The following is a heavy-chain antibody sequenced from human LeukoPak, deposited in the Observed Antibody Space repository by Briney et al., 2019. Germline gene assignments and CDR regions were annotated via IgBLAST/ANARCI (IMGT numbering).Heavy chain of an antibody. Sequence: GGSLRLSSAASGFTFSSYEMNWVRQPPGKGLEWCSYISSSGNTIYYADSVKGRFTISRDNAKNSLYLQMNSLRAEDTAVYYCARDQGSGYYYYGMDVWGKGTTVTVSS. V-gene: IGHV3-48*03. CDR3: ARDQGSGYYYYGMDV. CDR1: GFTFSSYE. CDR2: ISSSGNTI. J-gene: IGHJ6*04. D-gene: IGHD2-15*01.